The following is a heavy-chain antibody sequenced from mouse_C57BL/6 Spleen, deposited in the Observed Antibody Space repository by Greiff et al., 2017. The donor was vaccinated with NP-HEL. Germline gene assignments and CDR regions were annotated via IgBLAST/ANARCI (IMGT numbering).Heavy chain of an antibody. D-gene: IGHD2-12*01. CDR1: GFTFSDYG. CDR3: ARQGYSNDEGYYFDD. V-gene: IGHV5-17*01. CDR2: ISSGSSTI. J-gene: IGHJ2*01. Sequence: EVMLVESGGGLVKPGGSLKLSCAASGFTFSDYGMHWVRQAPEKGLEWVAYISSGSSTIYYADPVKGRFTFSRDNANNTLFLQKTSLRSEDTAMYYCARQGYSNDEGYYFDDWGKGTTLTVSS.